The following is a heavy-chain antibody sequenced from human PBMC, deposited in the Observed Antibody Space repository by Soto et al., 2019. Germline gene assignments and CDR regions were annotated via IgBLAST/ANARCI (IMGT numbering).Heavy chain of an antibody. V-gene: IGHV3-48*02. Sequence: GGSLRLSCAASGFTFSSYSMNWVRQAPGKGLEWVSYISSSSSTIYYADSVKGRFTISRDNAKNSLYLQMNSLRDEDTAVYYCAREGYYYDSSGYSPYYGMDVWGQGTTVTVSS. CDR1: GFTFSSYS. J-gene: IGHJ6*02. CDR2: ISSSSSTI. CDR3: AREGYYYDSSGYSPYYGMDV. D-gene: IGHD3-22*01.